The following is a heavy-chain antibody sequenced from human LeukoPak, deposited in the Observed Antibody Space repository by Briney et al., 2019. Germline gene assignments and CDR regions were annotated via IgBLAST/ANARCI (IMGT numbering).Heavy chain of an antibody. CDR3: AKDPNYYYDSSGYYQHDAFDI. D-gene: IGHD3-22*01. CDR1: GFTFRSYS. CDR2: ISGMSSTI. Sequence: GGSLRLSCAASGFTFRSYSMNWVRQAPGKGLEWVSFISGMSSTIYYADSVKGRFTISRDNAKNSVYLQMNSLRDEDTAVYYCAKDPNYYYDSSGYYQHDAFDIWGQGTMVTVSS. V-gene: IGHV3-48*02. J-gene: IGHJ3*02.